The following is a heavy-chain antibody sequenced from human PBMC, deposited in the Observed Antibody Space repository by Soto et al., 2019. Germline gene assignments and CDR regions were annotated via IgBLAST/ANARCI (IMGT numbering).Heavy chain of an antibody. CDR1: GYTFTSYD. J-gene: IGHJ6*03. Sequence: ASVKVSCKASGYTFTSYDINWVRQATGQGLEWMGWMNPNSGNTGYAQKFQGRVTMTRNTSISTAYMELSSLRSEDTAVYYCARDCSSASCSNYYYYMDVWGKGTTVTVSS. CDR2: MNPNSGNT. CDR3: ARDCSSASCSNYYYYMDV. V-gene: IGHV1-8*01. D-gene: IGHD2-2*01.